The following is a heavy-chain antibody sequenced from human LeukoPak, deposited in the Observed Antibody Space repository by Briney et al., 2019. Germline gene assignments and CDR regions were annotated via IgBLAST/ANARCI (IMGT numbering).Heavy chain of an antibody. CDR3: VTIAVADMGNWFHP. CDR1: GYTLTELS. CDR2: FDPLDGET. D-gene: IGHD6-19*01. Sequence: GASVKVSCKVSGYTLTELSMHWVRQAPGIGGEWMGGFDPLDGETIYAEMLQGRVTMTEDPSTDTAYMWLSSLRSGDPAVCYCVTIAVADMGNWFHPWGQGTLVTVSS. J-gene: IGHJ5*02. V-gene: IGHV1-24*01.